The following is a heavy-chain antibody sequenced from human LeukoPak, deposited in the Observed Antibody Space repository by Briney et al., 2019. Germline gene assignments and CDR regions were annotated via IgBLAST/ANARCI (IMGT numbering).Heavy chain of an antibody. CDR1: GYTFTGYY. Sequence: ASVKVSCKASGYTFTGYYMHWVQQAPGQGLEWMGWINPNSGGTNYAQKFQGRVTMTRDTSISTAYMELSRLRSDDTAVYYCARIVDIVATMEGWGQGTLVTVSS. V-gene: IGHV1-2*02. D-gene: IGHD5-12*01. J-gene: IGHJ4*02. CDR2: INPNSGGT. CDR3: ARIVDIVATMEG.